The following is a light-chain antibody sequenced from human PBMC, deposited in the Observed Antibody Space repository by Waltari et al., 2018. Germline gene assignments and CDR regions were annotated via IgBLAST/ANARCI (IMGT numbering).Light chain of an antibody. Sequence: EIVLTQSPATLSLSPGERATVSCRASQSIDSSLGCYQHKPGQPPRLLIYDASIRATGIPARFSGSGSGTDFTLTITSLEPEDFAVYYCQQRSTWPPSVTFGQGTKLEI. CDR1: QSIDSS. CDR3: QQRSTWPPSVT. CDR2: DAS. J-gene: IGKJ2*01. V-gene: IGKV3-11*01.